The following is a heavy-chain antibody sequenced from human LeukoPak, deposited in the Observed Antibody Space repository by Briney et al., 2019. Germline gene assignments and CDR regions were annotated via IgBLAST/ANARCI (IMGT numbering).Heavy chain of an antibody. CDR3: ARDGDTAMIHAFDI. CDR1: GYTFISYD. CDR2: MNPKSGNT. D-gene: IGHD5-18*01. Sequence: ASVKVSCKASGYTFISYDIVWLRQATGQGLEWMGYMNPKSGNTDYVQNFQGRVTMTRDTSITTAYMELSRLTSDDTAVYYCARDGDTAMIHAFDIWGQGTMVTVSS. J-gene: IGHJ3*02. V-gene: IGHV1-8*01.